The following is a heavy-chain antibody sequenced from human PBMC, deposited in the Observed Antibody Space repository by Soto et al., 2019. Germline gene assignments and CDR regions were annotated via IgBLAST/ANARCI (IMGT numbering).Heavy chain of an antibody. V-gene: IGHV3-49*04. D-gene: IGHD3-3*01. CDR3: TSGDFWSGYFYGMDV. CDR1: GFTFGDYA. CDR2: IRSKAYGGTT. Sequence: GVLRLSCTASGFTFGDYAMSWVRQAPGKGLEWVGFIRSKAYGGTTEYAASVKGRFTISRDDSKSIAYLQMNSLKTEDTAVYYCTSGDFWSGYFYGMDVWGQGTTVTAP. J-gene: IGHJ6*02.